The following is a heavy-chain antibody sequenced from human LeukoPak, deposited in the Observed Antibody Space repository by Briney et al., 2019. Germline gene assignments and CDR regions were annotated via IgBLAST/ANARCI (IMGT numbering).Heavy chain of an antibody. D-gene: IGHD6-19*01. J-gene: IGHJ4*02. CDR3: AKGAVASNQKPGGY. CDR2: RSRSGGST. Sequence: GRSRRLAWAAVGFIFGRYAISWVWPVARRGRGWDSQRSRSGGSTAYADSVNGRFTIPRDNSKNTLYLQMNSLRAEDTAVYYCAKGAVASNQKPGGYWGQGTLVTVSS. V-gene: IGHV3-23*01. CDR1: GFIFGRYA.